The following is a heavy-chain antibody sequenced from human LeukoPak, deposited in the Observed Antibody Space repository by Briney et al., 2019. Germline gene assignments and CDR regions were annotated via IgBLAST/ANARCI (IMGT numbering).Heavy chain of an antibody. V-gene: IGHV3-74*01. Sequence: GGSLRLSCAASGFTFSSYWMHWVRQAPGKGLVWVSRINSDGSSTSYADSVKGRFTISRDNAKNTLYLQMNSLRAEDTAVYYCARPYCSGGSCRAFDIWGQGTMVTVSS. D-gene: IGHD2-15*01. CDR1: GFTFSSYW. J-gene: IGHJ3*02. CDR2: INSDGSST. CDR3: ARPYCSGGSCRAFDI.